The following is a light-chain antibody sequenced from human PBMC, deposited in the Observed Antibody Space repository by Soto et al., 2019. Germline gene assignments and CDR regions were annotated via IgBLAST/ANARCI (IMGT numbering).Light chain of an antibody. CDR2: EVT. V-gene: IGLV2-23*02. J-gene: IGLJ3*02. CDR3: FECARESTWV. CDR1: RSDVGSYNS. Sequence: QSVLTQPASVSGSPGESITISCTGTRSDVGSYNSIAWYQQHPGKAPRVMIFEVTKRPSGISNRFSGSKSGSTASLTISGLQAEDEADYFCFECARESTWVFAG.